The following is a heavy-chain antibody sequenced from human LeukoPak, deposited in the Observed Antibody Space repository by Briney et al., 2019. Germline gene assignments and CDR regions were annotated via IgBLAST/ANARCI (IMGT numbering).Heavy chain of an antibody. CDR1: GGTLSIYA. D-gene: IGHD3-3*01. V-gene: IGHV1-69*06. J-gene: IGHJ5*02. CDR3: ARDRSDYDSDWFDP. Sequence: SVKVSCKASGGTLSIYAISWVRQAPGQGLEWMGRIIPIFGTANYAQKFQGRVTITADKSTSTAYMELSSLRSEDTAVYYCARDRSDYDSDWFDPWGQGTLVTVSS. CDR2: IIPIFGTA.